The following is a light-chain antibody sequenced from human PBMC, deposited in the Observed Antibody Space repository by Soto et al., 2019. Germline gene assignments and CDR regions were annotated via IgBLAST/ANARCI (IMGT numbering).Light chain of an antibody. CDR2: DVS. J-gene: IGLJ1*01. CDR3: SSYTSSSLYV. V-gene: IGLV2-14*01. Sequence: QSALTQPASVSGCPGQSITISCTGTSSDVGGYNYVSWYQQHPGKAPKLMIYDVSNRPSGVSNRFSGSKSGNTASLTISGLQAEDEADYYCSSYTSSSLYVFGTGTKVTVL. CDR1: SSDVGGYNY.